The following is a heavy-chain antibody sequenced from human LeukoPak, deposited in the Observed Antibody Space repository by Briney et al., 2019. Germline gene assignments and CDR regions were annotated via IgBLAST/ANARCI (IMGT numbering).Heavy chain of an antibody. D-gene: IGHD2-15*01. CDR2: INHSGST. Sequence: PSETLSLTCAVYGGSFSDYYWSWIRQPPGKGLEWIGEINHSGSTNYNPSLKSRVTISVDTSKNQFSLKLSSVTAADTAVYYCARDGCSGGTCSPYNWGQGTLVTVSS. V-gene: IGHV4-34*01. J-gene: IGHJ4*02. CDR3: ARDGCSGGTCSPYN. CDR1: GGSFSDYY.